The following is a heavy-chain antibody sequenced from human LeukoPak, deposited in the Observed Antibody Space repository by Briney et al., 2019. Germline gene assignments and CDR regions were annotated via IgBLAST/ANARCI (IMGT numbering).Heavy chain of an antibody. V-gene: IGHV4-59*01. CDR1: GDSISNYY. CDR2: IYYSGST. J-gene: IGHJ4*02. Sequence: SETLSLTCTVSGDSISNYYWNWIRQPPGKGLEWIGYIYYSGSTKYNPSLKSRVSISVDTSKNQFSLKLSSVTAADTAVYYCARGGYYDSSGYLFDYWGQGTLVTVSS. CDR3: ARGGYYDSSGYLFDY. D-gene: IGHD3-22*01.